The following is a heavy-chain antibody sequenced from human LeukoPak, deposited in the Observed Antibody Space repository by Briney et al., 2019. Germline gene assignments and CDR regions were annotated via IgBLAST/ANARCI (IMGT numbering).Heavy chain of an antibody. D-gene: IGHD3-10*01. J-gene: IGHJ6*03. CDR2: IYTSGST. Sequence: SSQTLSLTCTVSGGSISSGGYYWSWIRQPAGKGLEWIGRIYTSGSTNYNPSLKSRVTMSVDTSKNQFSLKLSSVTAADTAVYYCARDFRDTMVRGVTAPSNYYYYYMDVWGKGTTVTISS. V-gene: IGHV4-61*02. CDR3: ARDFRDTMVRGVTAPSNYYYYYMDV. CDR1: GGSISSGGYY.